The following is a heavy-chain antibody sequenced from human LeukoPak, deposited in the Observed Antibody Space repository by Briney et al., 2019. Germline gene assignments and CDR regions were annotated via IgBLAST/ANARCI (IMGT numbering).Heavy chain of an antibody. CDR2: IDGNGAKT. CDR1: GFSFSTYG. CDR3: AAGLYGSVTYFPFDY. V-gene: IGHV3-23*01. Sequence: PGGSLRLSCVASGFSFSTYGMSWVRQAPGKGLEWLSAIDGNGAKTFYADSVKGRFSISRDNSNNTLYLQMNSLRAEDTAVYYCAAGLYGSVTYFPFDYWGQGTLVTVSP. D-gene: IGHD3-10*01. J-gene: IGHJ4*02.